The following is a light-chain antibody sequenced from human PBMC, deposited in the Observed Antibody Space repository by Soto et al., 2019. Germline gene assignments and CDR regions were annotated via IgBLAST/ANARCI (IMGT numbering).Light chain of an antibody. V-gene: IGKV2-28*01. CDR3: MQALQTPRA. J-gene: IGKJ3*01. CDR2: LGS. Sequence: DIVMTQSPLSLPVTPGEPASISCRSSQSLLLSNGYNYLDWYLQKPGQSPQLLIYLGSNRASGVPVRFSGSGSGTDFTLRISRVEAEDVGVYYCMQALQTPRAFGPGTKVDIK. CDR1: QSLLLSNGYNY.